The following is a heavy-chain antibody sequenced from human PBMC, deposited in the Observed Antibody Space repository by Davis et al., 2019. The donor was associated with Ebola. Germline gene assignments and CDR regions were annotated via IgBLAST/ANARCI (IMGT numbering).Heavy chain of an antibody. J-gene: IGHJ4*02. D-gene: IGHD5-24*01. CDR1: GGSFSGYY. V-gene: IGHV4-34*01. Sequence: PSETLSLTCAVYGGSFSGYYWSWIRQPPGKGLEWIGEINHSGSTNYNPSLKSRVAISVDTSKNQFSLKLSSVTAADTAVYYCARADGLGGGYNPLDYWGQGTLVTVSS. CDR2: INHSGST. CDR3: ARADGLGGGYNPLDY.